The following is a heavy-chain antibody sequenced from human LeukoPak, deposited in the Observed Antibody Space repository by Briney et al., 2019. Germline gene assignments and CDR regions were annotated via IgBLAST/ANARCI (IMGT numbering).Heavy chain of an antibody. D-gene: IGHD3-3*01. CDR3: ARHHAVLRFLEWLPRDWFDP. CDR1: GGSVSSRDYS. CDR2: IFYGGNT. J-gene: IGHJ5*02. V-gene: IGHV4-30-2*01. Sequence: PSETLSLTCAVTGGSVSSRDYSWSWIRQPPGKGLEFIGYIFYGGNTYYSPSLKSRVTISVDRSKNQFSLDLRSMTAADTAVYYCARHHAVLRFLEWLPRDWFDPWGQGTLVTVSS.